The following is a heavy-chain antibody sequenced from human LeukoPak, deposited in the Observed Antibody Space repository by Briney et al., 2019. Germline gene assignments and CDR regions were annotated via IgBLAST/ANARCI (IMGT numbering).Heavy chain of an antibody. CDR1: GGTFSSYA. CDR3: AKDRGGYSHPAYGYFDL. Sequence: SVKVSCKASGGTFSSYAISWVRQAPGQGLEWMGGIIPIFGTANYAQKFQGRVTITADESTSTAYMELSSLRSEDTAVYYCAKDRGGYSHPAYGYFDLWGRGTLVTVSS. J-gene: IGHJ2*01. V-gene: IGHV1-69*13. CDR2: IIPIFGTA. D-gene: IGHD5-18*01.